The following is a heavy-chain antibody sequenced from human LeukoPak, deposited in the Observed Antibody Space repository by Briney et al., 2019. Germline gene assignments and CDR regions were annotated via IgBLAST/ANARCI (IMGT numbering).Heavy chain of an antibody. CDR2: ISSSGGTI. D-gene: IGHD2-15*01. Sequence: GGSLRLTCAASGFTFSDYYMSWIRQAPGKGLEWVSQISSSGGTIYYADSVKGRFTISRDNAKNTLYLQMNSLRAEDTAVYYCTRDSAHSGDYWGQGTLVTVSS. V-gene: IGHV3-11*04. CDR3: TRDSAHSGDY. CDR1: GFTFSDYY. J-gene: IGHJ4*02.